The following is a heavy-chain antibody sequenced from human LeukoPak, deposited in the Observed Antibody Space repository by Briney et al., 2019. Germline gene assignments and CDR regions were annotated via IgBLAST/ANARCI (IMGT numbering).Heavy chain of an antibody. V-gene: IGHV4-39*01. J-gene: IGHJ5*02. CDR3: ARQAVDSTSPNNWFDP. CDR2: IYYSGST. D-gene: IGHD2-2*01. Sequence: SETLSLICTVSGGSISSSSYYWGWIRQPPEKGLEWIGSIYYSGSTYYNPSLKSRVTISVDTSKNQFSLKLSSVTAADTAVYYCARQAVDSTSPNNWFDPWGQGTLVTVSS. CDR1: GGSISSSSYY.